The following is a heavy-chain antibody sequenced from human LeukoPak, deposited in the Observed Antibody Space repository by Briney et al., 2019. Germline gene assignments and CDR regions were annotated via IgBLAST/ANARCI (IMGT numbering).Heavy chain of an antibody. D-gene: IGHD2-2*01. Sequence: GGSLRLSCAASGFTFSSYSMNWVRQAPGKGLEGVSSISSSSSYIYYADSVKGRFTISRDNAKNSLYLQMNSLRAEDTAVYYCARDPGIVVVPAAAHFDYWGQGTLVTVSS. J-gene: IGHJ4*02. CDR2: ISSSSSYI. CDR3: ARDPGIVVVPAAAHFDY. CDR1: GFTFSSYS. V-gene: IGHV3-21*01.